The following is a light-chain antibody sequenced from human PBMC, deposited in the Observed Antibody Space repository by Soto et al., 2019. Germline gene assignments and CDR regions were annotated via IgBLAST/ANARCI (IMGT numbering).Light chain of an antibody. V-gene: IGLV2-14*01. CDR2: DVS. CDR3: SSYTSSSTLV. J-gene: IGLJ2*01. CDR1: SSDVCGYNY. Sequence: QSALTQPASVSGSPGQSITISCTGTSSDVCGYNYVSWYQQHPGKAPKLMIYDVSNRPSGVSNRFSGSKSGNTASLTISWLQSEDEADYYCSSYTSSSTLVFGGGTQLTVL.